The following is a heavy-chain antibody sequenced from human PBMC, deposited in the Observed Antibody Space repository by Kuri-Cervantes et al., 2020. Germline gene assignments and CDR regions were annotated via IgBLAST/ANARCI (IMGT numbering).Heavy chain of an antibody. J-gene: IGHJ6*02. D-gene: IGHD3-3*01. CDR3: ARDSLEWVVDRGMDV. Sequence: SETLSLTCTVSGGSISSGDYYWSWIRQPPGKGLEWIGYIYYSGSTYYNPSLKSRVTISVDTSKNQFSLKLSSVTAADTAVYYCARDSLEWVVDRGMDVWGQGTTVTVSS. CDR2: IYYSGST. CDR1: GGSISSGDYY. V-gene: IGHV4-30-4*01.